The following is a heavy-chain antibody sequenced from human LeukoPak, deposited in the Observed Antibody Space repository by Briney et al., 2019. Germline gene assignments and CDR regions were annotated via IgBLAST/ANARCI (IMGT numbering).Heavy chain of an antibody. CDR1: GYTLTELS. J-gene: IGHJ4*02. V-gene: IGHV1-24*01. CDR2: FDPEDGET. Sequence: WASGKVSCKVSGYTLTELSMHWVRQAPGKGLEWMGGFDPEDGETIYAQKFQGRVTMTEDTSTDTAYMELSSLRSEDTAVYYCATGVLMVYAMDYWGQGTLVTVSS. D-gene: IGHD2-8*01. CDR3: ATGVLMVYAMDY.